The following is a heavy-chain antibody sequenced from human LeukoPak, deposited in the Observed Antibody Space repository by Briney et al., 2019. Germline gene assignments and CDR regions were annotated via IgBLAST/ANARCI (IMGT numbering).Heavy chain of an antibody. CDR1: GGSFSGYY. Sequence: PSETLSLTCAVYGGSFSGYYWSWIRQPPGKGLEWIGEINHSGSTNYNPSLKSRVTISVDTSKNQFSLKLSSVTAADTAVYYCARVFRSYGMDVWGQGTTVTVSS. CDR3: ARVFRSYGMDV. J-gene: IGHJ6*02. V-gene: IGHV4-34*01. CDR2: INHSGST.